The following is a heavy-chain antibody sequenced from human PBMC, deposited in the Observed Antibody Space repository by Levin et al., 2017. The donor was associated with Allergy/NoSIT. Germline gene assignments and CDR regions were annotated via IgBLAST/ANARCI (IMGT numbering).Heavy chain of an antibody. CDR2: VSGSGGST. CDR1: GFTFNTYA. CDR3: ARSLYGGNS. Sequence: LSLTCAASGFTFNTYAMSWVRQAPGKGLEWVSGVSGSGGSTNYAHSVKGRFTISRDNSKNTLYLQMNSLRAEDTAVYYCARSLYGGNSWGQGTLVTVSS. J-gene: IGHJ4*02. D-gene: IGHD4-23*01. V-gene: IGHV3-23*01.